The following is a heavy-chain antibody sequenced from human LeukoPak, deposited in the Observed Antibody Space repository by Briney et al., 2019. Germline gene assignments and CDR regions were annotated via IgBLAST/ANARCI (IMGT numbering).Heavy chain of an antibody. CDR2: ISGSGGST. CDR3: AKGPYYDFWSGYYYY. D-gene: IGHD3-3*01. V-gene: IGHV3-23*01. CDR1: GFTFSSYA. J-gene: IGHJ4*02. Sequence: PGGSLRLSCAASGFTFSSYAMSWVRQAPGKGLEWVSVISGSGGSTYYADSVKGRFTISRDNSKNTLYLQMNSLRAEDTAVYYCAKGPYYDFWSGYYYYWGQGTLVTASS.